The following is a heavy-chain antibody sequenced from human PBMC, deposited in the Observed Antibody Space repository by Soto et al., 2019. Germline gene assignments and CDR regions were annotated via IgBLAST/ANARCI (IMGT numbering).Heavy chain of an antibody. V-gene: IGHV3-66*01. CDR3: VRENYYYGMDV. CDR2: INNDGTT. CDR1: GLNASVYF. Sequence: PGGSLSLCCAASGLNASVYFLTRVRKAPGRDLEWVSVINNDGTTFYADSVKSRLPISGDKSKNTLYLQTNSLRVEDTVIYYCVRENYYYGMDVWGQGTAVTVSS. J-gene: IGHJ6*02.